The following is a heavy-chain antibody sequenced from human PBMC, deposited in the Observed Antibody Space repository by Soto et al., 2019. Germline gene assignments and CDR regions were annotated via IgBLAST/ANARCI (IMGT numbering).Heavy chain of an antibody. D-gene: IGHD2-2*01. CDR3: ARACSSTSCYARAHNYYYYYGMDV. CDR1: GGTFSSYA. J-gene: IGHJ6*02. Sequence: ASVKVSCKASGGTFSSYAISWVRQAPGQGLEWMGGIIPIFGTANYAQKFQGRVTITADESTSTAYMELSSLRSEDTAVYYCARACSSTSCYARAHNYYYYYGMDVWGQGTTVTVSS. V-gene: IGHV1-69*13. CDR2: IIPIFGTA.